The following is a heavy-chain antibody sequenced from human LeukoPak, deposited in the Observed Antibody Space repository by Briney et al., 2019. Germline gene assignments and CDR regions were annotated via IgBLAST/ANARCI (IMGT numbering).Heavy chain of an antibody. D-gene: IGHD6-19*01. CDR1: GGSISSRSYY. CDR3: ARQAPRIAVAPDPDY. V-gene: IGHV4-39*01. CDR2: VYYSGST. Sequence: SETLSLTCTVSGGSISSRSYYWGWIRQPPGKGLEWIGSVYYSGSTYYNPSLKSRVTISVDTSKNQFSLKLSSVTAADTAVYYCARQAPRIAVAPDPDYWGQGTLVTVSS. J-gene: IGHJ4*02.